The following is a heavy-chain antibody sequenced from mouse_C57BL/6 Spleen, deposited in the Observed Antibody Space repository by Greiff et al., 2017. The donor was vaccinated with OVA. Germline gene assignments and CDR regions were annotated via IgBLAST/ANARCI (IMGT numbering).Heavy chain of an antibody. CDR3: ARGDGNYEGYYFDY. CDR2: IYPGDGDT. J-gene: IGHJ2*01. CDR1: GYAFSSYW. Sequence: VQLVESGAELVKPGASVKISCKASGYAFSSYWMNWVKQRPGTGLEWIGQIYPGDGDTNYNGKFKGKATLTADKSSSTAYMQLSSLTSEDSAVYFCARGDGNYEGYYFDYWGQGTTLTVSS. V-gene: IGHV1-80*01. D-gene: IGHD2-1*01.